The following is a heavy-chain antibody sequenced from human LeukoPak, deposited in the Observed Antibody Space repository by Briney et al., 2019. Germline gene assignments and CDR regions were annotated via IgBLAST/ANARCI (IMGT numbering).Heavy chain of an antibody. D-gene: IGHD3-10*01. CDR1: GGTFSSSA. CDR3: ARDRVGELSYFDY. CDR2: IIPIFGTA. J-gene: IGHJ4*02. V-gene: IGHV1-69*13. Sequence: SVTVSCKASGGTFSSSAISWVRQAPGQGLEWMGGIIPIFGTANYAQKFQGRVTITADESTSTAYMELSSLRSEDTAVYYCARDRVGELSYFDYWGQGTLVTVSS.